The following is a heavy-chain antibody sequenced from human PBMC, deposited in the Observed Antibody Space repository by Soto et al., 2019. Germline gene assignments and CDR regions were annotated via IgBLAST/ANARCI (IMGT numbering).Heavy chain of an antibody. Sequence: GGSLRLSCAASGFTFSSYSMNWVRQAPGKGLEWVSSISSSSSYIYYADSVKGRFTISRDNAKNSLYLQMNSLRAEDTAVYYCARSSPDPQNIVVLPVASTGLDVWGQGTTVTVSS. CDR1: GFTFSSYS. CDR2: ISSSSSYI. V-gene: IGHV3-21*01. CDR3: ARSSPDPQNIVVLPVASTGLDV. J-gene: IGHJ6*02. D-gene: IGHD2-2*01.